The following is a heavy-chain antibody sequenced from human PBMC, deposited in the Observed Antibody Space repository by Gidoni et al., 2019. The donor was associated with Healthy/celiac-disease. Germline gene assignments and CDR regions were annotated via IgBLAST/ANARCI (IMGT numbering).Heavy chain of an antibody. V-gene: IGHV4-34*01. CDR1: GGSFSGYY. CDR3: ARDDSGGYY. CDR2: INHSGST. Sequence: QVQLQQWGAGLFTPSEPLSLTCAVYGGSFSGYYWSWIRQPPGKGLEWIGEINHSGSTNYNPSLKSRVTISVDTSKNQFSLKLSSVTAADTAVYYCARDDSGGYYWGQGTLVTVSS. J-gene: IGHJ4*02. D-gene: IGHD3-3*01.